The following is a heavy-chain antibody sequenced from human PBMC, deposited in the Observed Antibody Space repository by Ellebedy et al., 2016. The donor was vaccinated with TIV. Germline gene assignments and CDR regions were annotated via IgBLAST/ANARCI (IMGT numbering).Heavy chain of an antibody. CDR3: AREKSGHKWNDGFDS. CDR1: GFTFNDYW. D-gene: IGHD1-1*01. CDR2: ISSSGAYR. V-gene: IGHV3-21*01. Sequence: PGGSLRLSCAASGFTFNDYWMHWVRQAPGKGLEWVSSISSSGAYRYHADSMEGRFTISRDNAKNSLYLQMNSLRADDTAVYYCAREKSGHKWNDGFDSWGQGTLVTVSS. J-gene: IGHJ4*02.